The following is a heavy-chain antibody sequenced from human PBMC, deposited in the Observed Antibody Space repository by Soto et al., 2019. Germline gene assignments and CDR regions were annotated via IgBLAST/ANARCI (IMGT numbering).Heavy chain of an antibody. V-gene: IGHV4-34*08. CDR2: INHSGST. Sequence: SEPLSLTCAVYEGNFSGFYWSWIRQPPGKGLEWIGEINHSGSTNYNPSLKSRVTISVDTSKNQFSLQLTSVTPEDTAVYYCADRDVHYWGQGTLVTVS. CDR1: EGNFSGFY. CDR3: ADRDVHY. J-gene: IGHJ4*02.